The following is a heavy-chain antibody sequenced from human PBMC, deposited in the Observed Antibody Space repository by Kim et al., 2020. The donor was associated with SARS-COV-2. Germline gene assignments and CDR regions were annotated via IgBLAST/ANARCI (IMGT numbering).Heavy chain of an antibody. CDR3: ARGLTAAGANNFDY. D-gene: IGHD6-13*01. V-gene: IGHV4-4*07. J-gene: IGHJ4*02. Sequence: PSLESRVTMAVDTSKTQFSLELTSVTAADTAVYYCARGLTAAGANNFDYWGQGTLVTVSS.